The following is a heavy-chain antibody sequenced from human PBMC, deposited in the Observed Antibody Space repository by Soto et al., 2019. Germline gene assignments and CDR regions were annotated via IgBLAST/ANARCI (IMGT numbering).Heavy chain of an antibody. D-gene: IGHD5-12*01. CDR2: IFPAASDT. V-gene: IGHV5-51*01. Sequence: GESLKISCKGSGYSFTSYWIGWVRQMPGKGLEWMGSIFPAASDTRYCPAFQGQVTTSADKSISTAYLQWSSLKASDTAMYYCARRGDGYNFAWFDPWGQGTLVTVSS. J-gene: IGHJ5*02. CDR3: ARRGDGYNFAWFDP. CDR1: GYSFTSYW.